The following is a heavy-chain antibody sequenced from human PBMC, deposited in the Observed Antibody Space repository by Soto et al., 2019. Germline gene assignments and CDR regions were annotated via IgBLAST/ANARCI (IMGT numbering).Heavy chain of an antibody. CDR3: ARVEGSPGYCSGGSCYSLDY. Sequence: SPTLSLTCAVYGGSFSGYYWSWIRQPPGKGLEWIGEINHSGSTNYNPSLKSRVTISVDTSKNQFSLKLSSVTAADTAVYYCARVEGSPGYCSGGSCYSLDYWGQGTLVTVSS. J-gene: IGHJ4*02. D-gene: IGHD2-15*01. CDR2: INHSGST. CDR1: GGSFSGYY. V-gene: IGHV4-34*01.